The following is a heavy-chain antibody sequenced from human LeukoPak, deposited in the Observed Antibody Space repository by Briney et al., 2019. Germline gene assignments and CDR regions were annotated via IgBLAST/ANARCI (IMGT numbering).Heavy chain of an antibody. CDR2: IYGGDIA. CDR3: AKDLSIAARPVFEY. Sequence: GGSLRLSCAASGLSVSSNYMSWVRKAPGKGLEWVSVIYGGDIAAYADSVKGRFTISRDNSKNTLYLQMNSLRADDTAVYFCAKDLSIAARPVFEYWGQGTLVTVSS. V-gene: IGHV3-53*01. J-gene: IGHJ4*02. CDR1: GLSVSSNY. D-gene: IGHD6-6*01.